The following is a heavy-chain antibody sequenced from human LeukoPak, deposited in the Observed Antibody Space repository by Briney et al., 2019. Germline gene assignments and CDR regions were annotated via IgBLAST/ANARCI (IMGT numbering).Heavy chain of an antibody. J-gene: IGHJ6*03. CDR2: IDYSGST. Sequence: SETLSLTCSVSGGSITSTTYSWVWIRQSPGKGLEWIGSIDYSGSTYYNPSLKSRVTIFVDTSKNQFSLKLSSVTAADTAVYYCARQARRGSITMVRGYMDVWGKGTTVTISS. D-gene: IGHD3-10*01. CDR1: GGSITSTTYS. V-gene: IGHV4-39*01. CDR3: ARQARRGSITMVRGYMDV.